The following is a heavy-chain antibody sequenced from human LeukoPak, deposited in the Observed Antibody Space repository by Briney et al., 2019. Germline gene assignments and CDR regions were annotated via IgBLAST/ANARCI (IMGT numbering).Heavy chain of an antibody. V-gene: IGHV4-4*02. CDR1: GGSISSTEW. Sequence: SGTLSLTCVVSGGSISSTEWWSWVRQPPGKGLEWIGEIYHSGSTNYNPSLKSRVTISVDKSKNQFSLKLSSVTAADTAVYYCARVARKQLWLLVDYWGQGTLVTVSS. J-gene: IGHJ4*02. CDR3: ARVARKQLWLLVDY. D-gene: IGHD5-18*01. CDR2: IYHSGST.